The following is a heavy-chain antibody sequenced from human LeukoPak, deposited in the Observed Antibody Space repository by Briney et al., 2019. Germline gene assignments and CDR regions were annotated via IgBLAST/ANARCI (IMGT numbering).Heavy chain of an antibody. Sequence: SETLPLTCTVSGGSISSYYWSWIRQPPGKGLEWIGYIYYSGSTNYNPSLKSRVTISVDTSKNQFSLKLTSVTAADTAVYYCARWDDSAWAFGTWGPGTLVTVSS. V-gene: IGHV4-59*08. J-gene: IGHJ5*02. CDR3: ARWDDSAWAFGT. CDR1: GGSISSYY. D-gene: IGHD6-19*01. CDR2: IYYSGST.